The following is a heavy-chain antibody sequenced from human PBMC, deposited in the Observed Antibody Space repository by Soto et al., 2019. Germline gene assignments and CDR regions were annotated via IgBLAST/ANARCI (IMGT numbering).Heavy chain of an antibody. V-gene: IGHV1-18*01. CDR2: ISPYSGNT. CDR1: GYIFVNYG. J-gene: IGHJ6*02. Sequence: QGQLVQSGDEVRKPGSSVKVSCKASGYIFVNYGIAWVRQAPGQGLERMGWISPYSGNTQYASKVQGRLTMTTDTSTSPAYMDLGSLTSDHTAVYHCAMVDNYVTPTPQDVWCPGTTVTVSS. D-gene: IGHD3-16*01. CDR3: AMVDNYVTPTPQDV.